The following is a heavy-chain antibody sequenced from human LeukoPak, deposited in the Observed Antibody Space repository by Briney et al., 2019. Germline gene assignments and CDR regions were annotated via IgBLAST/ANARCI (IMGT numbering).Heavy chain of an antibody. CDR1: GGTFISYA. Sequence: SVKVSCKASGGTFISYAISWVRQAPGQGLAWMGRIIPIFGTANYAQKFQGRVTITTDESTSTAYMELSSLRSEDTAVYYCARDLGYCSGGSCRIFDYWGQGTLVTVSS. V-gene: IGHV1-69*05. D-gene: IGHD2-15*01. CDR2: IIPIFGTA. CDR3: ARDLGYCSGGSCRIFDY. J-gene: IGHJ4*02.